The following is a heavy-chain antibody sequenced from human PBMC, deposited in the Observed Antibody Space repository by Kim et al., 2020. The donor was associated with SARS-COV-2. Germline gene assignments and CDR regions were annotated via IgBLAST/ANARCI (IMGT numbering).Heavy chain of an antibody. D-gene: IGHD6-13*01. CDR3: TSWYSSSDYYGMDV. Sequence: GGSLRLSCTASGFTFGDYAMSWFRQAPGKGLEWVGFIRSKAYGGTTEYAASVKGRFTISRDDSKSIAYLQMNSLKTEDTAVYYCTSWYSSSDYYGMDVWGQGTTVTVSS. J-gene: IGHJ6*02. CDR2: IRSKAYGGTT. V-gene: IGHV3-49*03. CDR1: GFTFGDYA.